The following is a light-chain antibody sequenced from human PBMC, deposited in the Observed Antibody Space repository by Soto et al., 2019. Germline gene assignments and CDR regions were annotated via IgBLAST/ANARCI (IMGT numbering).Light chain of an antibody. J-gene: IGLJ2*01. CDR1: NSNIGSFYD. CDR2: GDN. V-gene: IGLV1-40*01. CDR3: QSYDNSLSHVV. Sequence: QSVLTQPPSVSGASGQRVTIPCTGSNSNIGSFYDVHWYQQLPGTVPKLLIYGDNNRPSGVPDRFSGSKSGTSASLAITGLQAEDEADYYCQSYDNSLSHVVFGGGTKVTVL.